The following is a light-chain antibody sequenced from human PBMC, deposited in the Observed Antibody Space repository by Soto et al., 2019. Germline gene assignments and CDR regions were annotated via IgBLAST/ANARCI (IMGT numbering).Light chain of an antibody. J-gene: IGKJ1*01. CDR1: QSISTW. CDR3: QEYNSDSRT. CDR2: DAS. V-gene: IGKV1-5*01. Sequence: DIQMTQSPSTLSASVGDRVTITCRASQSISTWLAWYQQKPGNAPKLLIFDASNLESGVPSRFSGSGSETEFSLTIDSLQPDDFATYYCQEYNSDSRTFGQGTELDLK.